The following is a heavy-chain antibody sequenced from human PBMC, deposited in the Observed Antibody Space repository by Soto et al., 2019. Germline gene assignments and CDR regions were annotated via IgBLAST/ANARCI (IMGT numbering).Heavy chain of an antibody. D-gene: IGHD6-13*01. CDR2: IYYSGST. Sequence: SETLSLTCTVSGGSISSSSYYWGWIRQPPGKGLEWIGSIYYSGSTYYNPSLKSRVTISVDTSKNQFSLKLSSVTAADTAVYYCARQAAAGLDYYYYYGMDVWGQGTTVTVSS. CDR1: GGSISSSSYY. J-gene: IGHJ6*02. CDR3: ARQAAAGLDYYYYYGMDV. V-gene: IGHV4-39*01.